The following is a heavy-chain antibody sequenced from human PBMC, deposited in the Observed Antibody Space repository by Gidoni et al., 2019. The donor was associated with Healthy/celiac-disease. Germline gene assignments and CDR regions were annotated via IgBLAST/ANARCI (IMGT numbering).Heavy chain of an antibody. D-gene: IGHD7-27*01. Sequence: RDKSKNTLYLQMNSLRAEDTAVYYCAKSLGSTSGYFDYWGQGTLVTVSS. V-gene: IGHV3-23*01. CDR3: AKSLGSTSGYFDY. J-gene: IGHJ4*02.